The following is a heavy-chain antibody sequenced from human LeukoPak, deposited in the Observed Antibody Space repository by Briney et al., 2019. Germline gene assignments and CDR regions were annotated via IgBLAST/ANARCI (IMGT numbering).Heavy chain of an antibody. CDR1: GGSISSGDYY. Sequence: PSETLSLTCTVSGGSISSGDYYWSWIRQPPGKGLEWIGYIYYSGSTYYNPSLKSRVTIAVDTSKNQFSLKLSSVTAADAAVYYCVRATYYYDSSGYRTFDYWGQGTLVTVSS. CDR3: VRATYYYDSSGYRTFDY. J-gene: IGHJ4*02. V-gene: IGHV4-30-4*01. CDR2: IYYSGST. D-gene: IGHD3-22*01.